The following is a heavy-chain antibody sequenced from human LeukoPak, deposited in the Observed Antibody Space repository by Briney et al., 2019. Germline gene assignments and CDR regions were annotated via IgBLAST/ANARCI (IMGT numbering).Heavy chain of an antibody. V-gene: IGHV3-11*04. CDR1: GFTFSDYY. CDR3: ARTNAAVPGWYFNL. J-gene: IGHJ2*01. Sequence: PGGSLRLSCAASGFTFSDYYMRWIRQAPGKGLEWVSYISSSGSTIYYADSVKGRFTISRDNAKNSLYLQMNSLRAEDTAVYYCARTNAAVPGWYFNLWGRGTLVTVSS. D-gene: IGHD6-13*01. CDR2: ISSSGSTI.